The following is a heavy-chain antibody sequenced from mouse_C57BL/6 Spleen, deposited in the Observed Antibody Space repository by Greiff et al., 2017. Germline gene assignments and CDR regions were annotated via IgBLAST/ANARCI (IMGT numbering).Heavy chain of an antibody. J-gene: IGHJ4*01. CDR2: IWRGGST. Sequence: QVQLQQSGPGLVQPSQCLSITCTASGFSLTSYGVPWVRQTPGKGLEWLGVIWRGGSTGYNAAFISRLSISKDNNKSQVFFKMISLQADDTAIYYCAKSIYYGNYEGVDYWGQGTSVTVSS. CDR3: AKSIYYGNYEGVDY. V-gene: IGHV2-4*01. CDR1: GFSLTSYG. D-gene: IGHD2-1*01.